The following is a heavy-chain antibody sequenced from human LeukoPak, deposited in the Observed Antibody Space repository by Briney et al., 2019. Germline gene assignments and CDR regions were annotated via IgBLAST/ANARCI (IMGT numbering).Heavy chain of an antibody. V-gene: IGHV2-70*11. D-gene: IGHD1-14*01. Sequence: SGPTLVNPTQTLTLTCTFSGFSLSTSGVCVSWIRQPPGKALEWLARIDWDDDKYYSTSLMTRLTISKDTSKNQVVLTMTNMDPVDTATYYCARTHYNSRNFDYWGQGTLVTVSS. CDR2: IDWDDDK. CDR1: GFSLSTSGVC. J-gene: IGHJ4*02. CDR3: ARTHYNSRNFDY.